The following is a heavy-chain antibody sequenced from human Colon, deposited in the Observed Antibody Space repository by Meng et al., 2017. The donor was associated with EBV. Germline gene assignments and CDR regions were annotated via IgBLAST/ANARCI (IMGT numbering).Heavy chain of an antibody. J-gene: IGHJ4*02. Sequence: VQPVPSGSELKKPGASVKVSCKASGYTFTRYPMNWVRQAPGQGLEWMGWISTNTGNPTYAQGFTGRFVFSVDTSVSTAYLQISSLKAEDTAVYYCGTLKYTSGFYGPAYWGQGALVTVSS. CDR2: ISTNTGNP. CDR3: GTLKYTSGFYGPAY. CDR1: GYTFTRYP. D-gene: IGHD6-19*01. V-gene: IGHV7-4-1*02.